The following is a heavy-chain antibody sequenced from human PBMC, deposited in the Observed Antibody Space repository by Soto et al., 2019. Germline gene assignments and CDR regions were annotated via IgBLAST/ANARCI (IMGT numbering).Heavy chain of an antibody. CDR3: ARIRAYCGGDFYSGVSWFDP. D-gene: IGHD2-21*02. V-gene: IGHV2-26*01. CDR1: GFSLSNARMG. CDR2: IFSNDEK. Sequence: QVTLKESGPVLVKPTETLTLTCTVSGFSLSNARMGVSWIRQPPGKALEWLAHIFSNDEKSYSTSLKSRLTISKDTSKSQVVLSMTNMDPLDTATYYCARIRAYCGGDFYSGVSWFDPWGQGTLVTVSS. J-gene: IGHJ5*02.